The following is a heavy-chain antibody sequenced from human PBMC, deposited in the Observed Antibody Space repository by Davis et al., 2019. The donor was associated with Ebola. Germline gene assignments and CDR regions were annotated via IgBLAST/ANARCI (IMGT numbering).Heavy chain of an antibody. V-gene: IGHV4-4*02. CDR1: GGSINSSHW. J-gene: IGHJ3*01. CDR3: AKDDSGDYGDSAFDL. Sequence: PGGSLRLSCDVSGGSINSSHWWSWVRQPPGKGLEWIGEIFHTGDTNYNPSLKSRVTMSVDRSKNQFFLKLTSVTAADTAVYYCAKDDSGDYGDSAFDLWGQGTMVTVSS. D-gene: IGHD1-26*01. CDR2: IFHTGDT.